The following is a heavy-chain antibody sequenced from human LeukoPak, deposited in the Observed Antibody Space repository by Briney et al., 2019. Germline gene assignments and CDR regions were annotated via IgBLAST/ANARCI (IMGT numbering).Heavy chain of an antibody. D-gene: IGHD2-15*01. Sequence: PGGSLRLSCAASEFTFCSHQMSWVRQAPGKGLEWVAKITQDGSEEYYMDSVMGRFIISRDNGKNSLYLQMNSLRVEDTAVYYCARDWRQDNAFDLWGQGTMVTVSS. J-gene: IGHJ3*01. CDR1: EFTFCSHQ. CDR3: ARDWRQDNAFDL. V-gene: IGHV3-7*01. CDR2: ITQDGSEE.